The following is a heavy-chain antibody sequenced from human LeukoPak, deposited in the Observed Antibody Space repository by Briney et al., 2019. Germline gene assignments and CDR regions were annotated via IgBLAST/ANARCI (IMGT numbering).Heavy chain of an antibody. CDR1: GVSINSHY. CDR2: IYDSGST. V-gene: IGHV4-59*08. Sequence: SETLSLTCTVSGVSINSHYWSWIRQPPGKGLEWIGFIYDSGSTNYIPSLKGRVTISIDTSKNQFSLKLSSVTAADSAVYYCARLTRLSTSPDRYYLDYWGQGTLVTVSS. CDR3: ARLTRLSTSPDRYYLDY. J-gene: IGHJ4*02. D-gene: IGHD6-6*01.